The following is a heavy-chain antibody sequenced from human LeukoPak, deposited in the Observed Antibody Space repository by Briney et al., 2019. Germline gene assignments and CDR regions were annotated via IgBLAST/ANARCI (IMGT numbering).Heavy chain of an antibody. CDR3: AKENGYDNPYYFDC. CDR1: GFTFSSYS. J-gene: IGHJ4*02. V-gene: IGHV3-30*02. CDR2: IRYDGSNK. D-gene: IGHD5-12*01. Sequence: PGGSLRLSCAASGFTFSSYSMHWVRQAPGKGLEWVAFIRYDGSNKYYADSVKGRFTISRANSKNTLYLQMNSLRAEDTAVYYCAKENGYDNPYYFDCWGQGPLVTVSS.